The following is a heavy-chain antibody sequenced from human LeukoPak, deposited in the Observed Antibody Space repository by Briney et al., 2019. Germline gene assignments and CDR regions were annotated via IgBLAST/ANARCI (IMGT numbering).Heavy chain of an antibody. V-gene: IGHV3-7*01. D-gene: IGHD3-16*01. CDR2: MNQDGSAK. J-gene: IGHJ6*02. CDR3: ATYTHWVAGDV. CDR1: GFTFSDSW. Sequence: GGSLRLSCAASGFTFSDSWMSWVRQAPGKGLEWVANMNQDGSAKDYVDSVKGRFTISRDNARNSLYLQMSSLRAEDTAVYYCATYTHWVAGDVWGQGPTVTVSS.